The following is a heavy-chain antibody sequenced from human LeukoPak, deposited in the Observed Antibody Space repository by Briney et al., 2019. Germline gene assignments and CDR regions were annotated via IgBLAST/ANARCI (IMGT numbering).Heavy chain of an antibody. J-gene: IGHJ4*02. CDR3: AKWRYDILTMDY. Sequence: GGSLRLSCAASGFTFSSYAIHWVRQAPGKGLEWVAAVSHDGSNTYYLDSVKGRFTISRDNSKNTLYLQMNSLRAEDTAVYYCAKWRYDILTMDYWGQGTLVTVSS. CDR2: VSHDGSNT. D-gene: IGHD3-9*01. CDR1: GFTFSSYA. V-gene: IGHV3-30*04.